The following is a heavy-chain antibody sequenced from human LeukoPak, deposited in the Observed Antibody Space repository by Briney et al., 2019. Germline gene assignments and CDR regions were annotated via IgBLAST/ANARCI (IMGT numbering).Heavy chain of an antibody. Sequence: GGSLRLSCAASGFTFSSYAMHWVRQVPDTGLDWVAVISYDGSIKYYADSVKGRFTISRDNSKNTLYLQMSSLRTEDTAVYYCARVLYSGSWYLGFWGQGTLVTVSS. J-gene: IGHJ4*02. V-gene: IGHV3-30-3*01. CDR3: ARVLYSGSWYLGF. CDR2: ISYDGSIK. CDR1: GFTFSSYA. D-gene: IGHD6-13*01.